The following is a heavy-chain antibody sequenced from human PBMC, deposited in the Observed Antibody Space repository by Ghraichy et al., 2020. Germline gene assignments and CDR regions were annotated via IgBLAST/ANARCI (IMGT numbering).Heavy chain of an antibody. V-gene: IGHV3-66*01. CDR2: IYSGGST. CDR1: GFTVSSNY. J-gene: IGHJ4*02. CDR3: ARTSSGYYLPIDY. D-gene: IGHD3-22*01. Sequence: LSLTCAASGFTVSSNYMSWVRQAPGKGLEWVSVIYSGGSTYYADSVKGRFTISRDNSKNTLYLQMNSLRAEDTAVYYCARTSSGYYLPIDYWGQGTLVTVSS.